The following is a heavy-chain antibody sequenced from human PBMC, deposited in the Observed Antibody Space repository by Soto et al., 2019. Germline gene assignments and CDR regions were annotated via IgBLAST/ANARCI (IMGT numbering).Heavy chain of an antibody. D-gene: IGHD3-22*01. V-gene: IGHV3-30-3*01. J-gene: IGHJ3*02. CDR3: ARVENGLYYYDSSGLGYAFDI. CDR1: GFTFSSYA. CDR2: ISYVGSNK. Sequence: GGSLRLSCAASGFTFSSYATHWVRQAPGKGLEWVAVISYVGSNKYYADSVKGRFTISRDNSKNTLYLQMNSLRAEDTAVYYCARVENGLYYYDSSGLGYAFDIWGQGTMVTVSS.